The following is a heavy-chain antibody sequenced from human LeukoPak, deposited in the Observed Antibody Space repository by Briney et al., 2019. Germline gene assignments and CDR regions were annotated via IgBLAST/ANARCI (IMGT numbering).Heavy chain of an antibody. Sequence: PGGSLRLSCAASGFTFSDYYMSWIRQAPGKGLEWVSYISSSGSTIYYADSVKGRFTISRDDAKNSLYLQMNSLRAEDTAVYYCARGYYDFWSGLSHFDPWGQGTLVTVSS. D-gene: IGHD3-3*01. CDR3: ARGYYDFWSGLSHFDP. CDR1: GFTFSDYY. V-gene: IGHV3-11*01. CDR2: ISSSGSTI. J-gene: IGHJ5*02.